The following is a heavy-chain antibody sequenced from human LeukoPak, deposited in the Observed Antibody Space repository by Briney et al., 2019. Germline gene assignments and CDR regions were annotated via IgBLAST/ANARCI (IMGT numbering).Heavy chain of an antibody. Sequence: ASVKVSFKTSGYSFTSYYIHWVRQAPGQGLEWMGIINPSGGSTSYAQKFQGRVTMTRDTSTSTVYMELSSLRSEDTAVYYCARDSLSIVVVPAAPNPGFDPWGQGTLVTVSS. V-gene: IGHV1-46*01. CDR1: GYSFTSYY. D-gene: IGHD2-2*01. CDR3: ARDSLSIVVVPAAPNPGFDP. CDR2: INPSGGST. J-gene: IGHJ5*02.